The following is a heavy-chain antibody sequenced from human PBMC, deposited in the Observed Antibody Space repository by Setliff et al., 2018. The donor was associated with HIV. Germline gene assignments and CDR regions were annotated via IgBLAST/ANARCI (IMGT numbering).Heavy chain of an antibody. Sequence: ASVKVSCKASGYTFTTYGISWVRQAPGHGLEWMGWISPNFGNTKYAQKFLDRVTMTVDTATSRVYMELRSLRSDDTAVYFCARLGSGWSDSYYYAMDIWGQGTTVTVSS. CDR3: ARLGSGWSDSYYYAMDI. CDR1: GYTFTTYG. CDR2: ISPNFGNT. J-gene: IGHJ6*02. D-gene: IGHD6-19*01. V-gene: IGHV1-18*01.